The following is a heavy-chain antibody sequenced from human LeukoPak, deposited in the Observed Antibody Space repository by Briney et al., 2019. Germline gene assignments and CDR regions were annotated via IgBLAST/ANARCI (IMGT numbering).Heavy chain of an antibody. J-gene: IGHJ4*02. D-gene: IGHD3-22*01. CDR3: AKASAMIVVVSKHFDY. V-gene: IGHV3-23*01. CDR1: GFTFSSYA. CDR2: ISGSGGTT. Sequence: GGSLRLSCAASGFTFSSYAMSWVRQAPGKGLEWVSAISGSGGTTYYADSVKGRFTISRDNSKNTLYLQMNSLRAEDTAVYYCAKASAMIVVVSKHFDYWGQGTLVTVSS.